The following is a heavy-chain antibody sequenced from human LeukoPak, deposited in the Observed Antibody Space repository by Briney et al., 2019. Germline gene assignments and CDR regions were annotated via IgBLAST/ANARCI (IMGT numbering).Heavy chain of an antibody. CDR2: VFYSGRA. D-gene: IGHD2-2*01. J-gene: IGHJ4*02. CDR1: GGSLSSYY. Sequence: SETLSLTCTVSGGSLSSYYWSWVRQPPGKGLEWIGYVFYSGRADHTPSLTSRLTIPVATSKNKTPCMLNSVTAADTAVYYCARSTVVPAALIDYWGQGTLVTVSS. V-gene: IGHV4-59*08. CDR3: ARSTVVPAALIDY.